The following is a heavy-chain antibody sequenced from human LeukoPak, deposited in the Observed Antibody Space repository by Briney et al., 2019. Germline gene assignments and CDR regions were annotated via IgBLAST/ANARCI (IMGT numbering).Heavy chain of an antibody. V-gene: IGHV4-59*08. D-gene: IGHD2-2*01. CDR1: GGSISSYY. Sequence: PSETLSLTCTVSGGSISSYYWSWIRQPPGEGLEWIGYIYYSGSTNYNPSLKSRVTISVDTSKNQFSLKLSSVTAADTAVYYCARHPDIVVVPAAQRVWFDPWGQGTLVTVSS. CDR2: IYYSGST. CDR3: ARHPDIVVVPAAQRVWFDP. J-gene: IGHJ5*02.